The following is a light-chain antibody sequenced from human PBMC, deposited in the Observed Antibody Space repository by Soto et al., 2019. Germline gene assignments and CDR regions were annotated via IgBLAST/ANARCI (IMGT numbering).Light chain of an antibody. CDR1: HSVSSS. Sequence: EIVLTQSPATLSLSPGERATLSCRASHSVSSSFLAWYQQKPGQTPRLLIYGASSRATGIPARFSGSRSGTEFTLTISSLQSEDFAEYHCQQYNNWPQTFGQGTKVGIK. J-gene: IGKJ1*01. CDR3: QQYNNWPQT. V-gene: IGKV3D-15*01. CDR2: GAS.